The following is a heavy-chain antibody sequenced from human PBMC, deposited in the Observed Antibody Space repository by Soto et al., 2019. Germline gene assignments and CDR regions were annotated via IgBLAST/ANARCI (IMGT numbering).Heavy chain of an antibody. Sequence: PGGSLRLSCTASGFTFSNFVMSWVRQAPGRGLEWVSAISGSGISTFYADSVKGRFTISRDNSKNTLYLQMNSLRAEDTAVYYCAKDYGYCSGGSCYSSGWFDPWGQGTLVTVSS. V-gene: IGHV3-23*01. J-gene: IGHJ5*02. CDR3: AKDYGYCSGGSCYSSGWFDP. CDR1: GFTFSNFV. CDR2: ISGSGIST. D-gene: IGHD2-15*01.